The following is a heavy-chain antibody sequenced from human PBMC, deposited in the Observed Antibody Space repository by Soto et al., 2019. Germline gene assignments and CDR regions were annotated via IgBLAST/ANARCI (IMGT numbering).Heavy chain of an antibody. CDR2: MNPNSGNT. CDR3: ARGSGYYGSGSARSYYYYYYMDV. CDR1: GYTFTSYD. V-gene: IGHV1-8*01. J-gene: IGHJ6*03. Sequence: QVQLVQSGAEVKKPGASVKVSCKASGYTFTSYDINWVRQATGQGLEWMGWMNPNSGNTGYAQKFQGRVTMTRNTSISTAYMELSSLRSEDTAVYYCARGSGYYGSGSARSYYYYYYMDVWGKGTTVTVSS. D-gene: IGHD3-10*01.